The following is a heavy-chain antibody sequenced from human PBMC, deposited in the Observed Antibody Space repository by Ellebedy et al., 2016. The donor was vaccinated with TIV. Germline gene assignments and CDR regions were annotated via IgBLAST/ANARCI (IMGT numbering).Heavy chain of an antibody. CDR1: GGSISSSSYD. CDR2: VSYSGST. CDR3: ARRIVEIVATIDVVYFDF. V-gene: IGHV4-39*01. D-gene: IGHD5-12*01. J-gene: IGHJ4*02. Sequence: MPSETLSLTCTVSGGSISSSSYDWGWIRQPPGKGLEWVGSVSYSGSTSYNPSLKCLVTIPVDTSKHQFSLRVTSVTAADTALDYCARRIVEIVATIDVVYFDFWGQGTLVTVSS.